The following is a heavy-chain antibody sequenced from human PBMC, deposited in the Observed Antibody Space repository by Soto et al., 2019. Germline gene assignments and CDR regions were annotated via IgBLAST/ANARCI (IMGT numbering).Heavy chain of an antibody. D-gene: IGHD6-13*01. J-gene: IGHJ6*02. CDR2: IYWDDDK. V-gene: IGHV2-5*02. CDR3: ASAWYGDQHSYRMGV. Sequence: QITLKESGPTLVKPTQTLTLTCTFSGISLTSSGVAVGWIRQPPGEALEWLAVIYWDDDKRYSQSLKTRLNITKDTSKNQVVLTMTNMDPVHTATYYCASAWYGDQHSYRMGVWGQGTTVTVAS. CDR1: GISLTSSGVA.